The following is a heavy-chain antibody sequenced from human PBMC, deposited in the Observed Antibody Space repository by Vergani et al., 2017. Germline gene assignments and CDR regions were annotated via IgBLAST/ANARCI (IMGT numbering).Heavy chain of an antibody. CDR2: IIPILGIA. J-gene: IGHJ5*02. V-gene: IGHV1-69*09. CDR3: AREGQGLGGFDP. CDR1: GYTFTGYY. Sequence: QVQLVQSGAEVKKPGASVKVSCKASGYTFTGYYMHWVRQAPGQGLEWMGRIIPILGIANYAQKFQGRVTITADKSTSTAYMELSSLRSEDTAVYYCAREGQGLGGFDPWGQGTLVTVSS. D-gene: IGHD3/OR15-3a*01.